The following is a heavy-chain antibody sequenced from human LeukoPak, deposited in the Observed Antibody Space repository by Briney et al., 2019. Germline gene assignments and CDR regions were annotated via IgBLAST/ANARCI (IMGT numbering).Heavy chain of an antibody. CDR3: ASGGGDYGDYNHTSNWFDP. V-gene: IGHV4-59*08. D-gene: IGHD4-17*01. CDR2: IYYSGST. J-gene: IGHJ5*02. CDR1: GGSISSYY. Sequence: SETLSLTCTVSGGSISSYYWSWIRQPPGKGLEWIGYIYYSGSTNYNPSLKSRVTISVDTSKNQFSLKLSSVTAADTAVYYCASGGGDYGDYNHTSNWFDPWGQGTLVTVSS.